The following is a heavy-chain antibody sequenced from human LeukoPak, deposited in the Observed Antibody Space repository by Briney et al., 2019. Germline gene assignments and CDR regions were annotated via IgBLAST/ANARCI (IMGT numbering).Heavy chain of an antibody. CDR1: FTXYG. J-gene: IGHJ4*02. D-gene: IGHD2-2*02. V-gene: IGHV3-33*01. CDR3: ARGWPIPATHPIDY. Sequence: FTXYGXXWVRQAPGKGLEWVAVIWYDGSNKYYADSVKGRFTISRDSSKNTLFLQMNSLRAEDTAVYYCARGWPIPATHPIDYWGQGALVTVSS. CDR2: IWYDGSNK.